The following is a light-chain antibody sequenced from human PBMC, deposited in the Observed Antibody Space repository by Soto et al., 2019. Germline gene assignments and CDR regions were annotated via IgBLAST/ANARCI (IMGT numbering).Light chain of an antibody. CDR1: KLGNKY. CDR3: QAWDITTGV. V-gene: IGLV3-1*01. J-gene: IGLJ1*01. Sequence: SYELTQPPSVSVSPGQTASITCSGDKLGNKYASWYQQKPGQSPVLVIYQDTKRPSGIPERFSGSNSGNTATLTISGTQTVDEADYYCQAWDITTGVFGTGTKLTVL. CDR2: QDT.